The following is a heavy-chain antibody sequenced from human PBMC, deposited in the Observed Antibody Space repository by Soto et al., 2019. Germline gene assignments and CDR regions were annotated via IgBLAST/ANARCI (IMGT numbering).Heavy chain of an antibody. D-gene: IGHD5-12*01. V-gene: IGHV1-69*13. CDR3: AISNNSGYDCPATHIRAYYYYGMDV. J-gene: IGHJ6*02. CDR2: IIPIFGTA. CDR1: GGTFSSYA. Sequence: ASVKVSCKASGGTFSSYAISWVRQAPGQGLEWMGGIIPIFGTANYAQKFQGRVTITADESTSTAYMELSSLRSEDTAVYYCAISNNSGYDCPATHIRAYYYYGMDVWGQGTTVTVSS.